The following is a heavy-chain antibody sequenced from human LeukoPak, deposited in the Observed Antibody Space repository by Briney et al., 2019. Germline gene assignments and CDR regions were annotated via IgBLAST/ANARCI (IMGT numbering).Heavy chain of an antibody. CDR1: GGSISSYY. D-gene: IGHD3-10*02. CDR2: IYYSGST. Sequence: KASETLSLTCTVSGGSISSYYWSWIRQPPGKGLEWIGYIYYSGSTNYNPSLKSRVTISVDTSKNQFSLKLSSVTAADTAVYYCARDRVFGGIAPWGQGTLVTVSS. J-gene: IGHJ5*02. V-gene: IGHV4-59*01. CDR3: ARDRVFGGIAP.